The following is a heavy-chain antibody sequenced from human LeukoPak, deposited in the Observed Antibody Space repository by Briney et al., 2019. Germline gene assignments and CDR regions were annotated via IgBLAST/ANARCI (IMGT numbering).Heavy chain of an antibody. CDR3: AKGGRGSWAGNTGD. CDR1: GFDFSSHG. J-gene: IGHJ4*02. D-gene: IGHD3-10*01. V-gene: IGHV3-23*01. CDR2: INFNGGRT. Sequence: GGSLRLPCAASGFDFSSHGMNWVRQAPGKGLEWVSTINFNGGRTYYADSVKGRFSVSRDNSRNTLYLQMNSLRVEDTAVYYCAKGGRGSWAGNTGDWGQGTLVSVSS.